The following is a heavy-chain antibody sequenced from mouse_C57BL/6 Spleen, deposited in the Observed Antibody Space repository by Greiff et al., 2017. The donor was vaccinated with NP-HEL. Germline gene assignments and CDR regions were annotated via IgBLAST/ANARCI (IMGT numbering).Heavy chain of an antibody. D-gene: IGHD3-2*02. CDR1: GYAFSSSW. V-gene: IGHV1-82*01. J-gene: IGHJ3*01. CDR2: IYPGDGDT. CDR3: AREVRGDSSGSSWFAY. Sequence: VQLQQSGPELVKPGASVKISCKASGYAFSSSWMNWVKQRPGKGLEWIGRIYPGDGDTNYNGKFKGKATLTADKSSSTAYMQLSSLTSEDSAVYFCAREVRGDSSGSSWFAYWGQGTLVTVSA.